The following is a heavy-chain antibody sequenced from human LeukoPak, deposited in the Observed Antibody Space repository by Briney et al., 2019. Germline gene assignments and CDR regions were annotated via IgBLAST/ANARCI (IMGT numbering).Heavy chain of an antibody. CDR1: GFTFSSYW. J-gene: IGHJ4*02. V-gene: IGHV3-74*01. D-gene: IGHD1-1*01. CDR2: INSNGSST. CDR3: ARALHHDSFDY. Sequence: PGGSLRLSCAASGFTFSSYWMHWVRQAPGKGLVWVSRINSNGSSTSYADSVKGRFTISRDNAKNTLYLQMNSLRAEDTAVYYCARALHHDSFDYWGQGTLVTVSS.